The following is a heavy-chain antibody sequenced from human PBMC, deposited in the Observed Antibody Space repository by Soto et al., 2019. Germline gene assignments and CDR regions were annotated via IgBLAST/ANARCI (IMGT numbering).Heavy chain of an antibody. V-gene: IGHV4-34*01. CDR2: INHSGST. Sequence: SETLSLTCAVYGGSFSGYYWSWIRQPPGKGLEWIGEINHSGSTNYNPSLKSRVTISVDTSKNQFSLKLSSVTAADTAVYYCARGEWAEDQGGYYYYGMDVWGQGTTVTAP. J-gene: IGHJ6*02. CDR3: ARGEWAEDQGGYYYYGMDV. CDR1: GGSFSGYY. D-gene: IGHD1-26*01.